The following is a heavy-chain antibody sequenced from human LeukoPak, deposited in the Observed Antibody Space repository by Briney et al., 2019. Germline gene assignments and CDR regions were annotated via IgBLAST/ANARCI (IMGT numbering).Heavy chain of an antibody. J-gene: IGHJ4*02. V-gene: IGHV3-11*04. CDR1: GFTFSDYY. CDR2: ISTSGTNI. D-gene: IGHD3-16*01. Sequence: GGSLKLSCAASGFTFSDYYISWIRQAPGRGLEWVSYISTSGTNIYYADSVKGRFTISRDNAKNSLFLQMNSLRAEDTAVYYCARGHYGLDYWGQGSLVTVSS. CDR3: ARGHYGLDY.